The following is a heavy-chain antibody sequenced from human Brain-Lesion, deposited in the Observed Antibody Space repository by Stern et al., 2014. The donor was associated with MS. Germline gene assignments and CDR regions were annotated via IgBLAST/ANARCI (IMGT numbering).Heavy chain of an antibody. J-gene: IGHJ4*02. CDR3: ARHDSVPRPSQLYSARDRGPGYFDY. CDR1: GGSISSSTYY. V-gene: IGHV4-39*01. D-gene: IGHD1-26*01. Sequence: QLVESGPGLVKPSETLSLPCTVSGGSISSSTYYWAWIRQPPGKGLEWIGDIYYSGFTYYNPSLKSRVTISVDMSKNQFSLKLSSVTAADTAIYYCARHDSVPRPSQLYSARDRGPGYFDYWGQGTLVTVSS. CDR2: IYYSGFT.